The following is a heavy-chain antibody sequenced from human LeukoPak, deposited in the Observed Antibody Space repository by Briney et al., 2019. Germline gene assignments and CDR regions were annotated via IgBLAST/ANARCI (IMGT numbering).Heavy chain of an antibody. CDR1: GFTFSNYA. D-gene: IGHD4-23*01. CDR3: ARDETVTTLVSYYYYGMDV. CDR2: ISYDGNNK. J-gene: IGHJ6*02. Sequence: GGSLRLSCAASGFTFSNYAIHWVRQAPGKGLEWVAVISYDGNNKYYADSVEGRFTISRDNSKNTLYLQMNSLRAEDTAVYYCARDETVTTLVSYYYYGMDVWGQGTTVTVSS. V-gene: IGHV3-30-3*01.